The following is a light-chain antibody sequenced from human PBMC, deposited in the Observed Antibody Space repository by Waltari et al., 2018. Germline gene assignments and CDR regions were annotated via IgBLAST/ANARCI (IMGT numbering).Light chain of an antibody. CDR1: QSVSRT. J-gene: IGKJ1*01. CDR2: GAS. Sequence: EIVLTQSPGTLLLSPGEGATLSCRASQSVSRTLAWYQQKPGQAPRLLIYGASRRATGIPDRFSGSGSGTDFSLTISRLEPDDSAVYFCQHYVSLPATFGQGTKVEIK. V-gene: IGKV3-20*01. CDR3: QHYVSLPAT.